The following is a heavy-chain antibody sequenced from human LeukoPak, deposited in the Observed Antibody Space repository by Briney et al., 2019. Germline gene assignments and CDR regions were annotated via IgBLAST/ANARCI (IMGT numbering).Heavy chain of an antibody. CDR3: AKDASTVTLHADY. CDR1: GFTFSSFG. D-gene: IGHD4-17*01. Sequence: GGSLRLSCAASGFTFSSFGMHWVREAPGKGLERVAVLSYDGSNNYYADSVKGRFTISRDNSKNTLYLQMNSLRAEDTAVYYCAKDASTVTLHADYWGQGTLVTVSS. J-gene: IGHJ4*02. CDR2: LSYDGSNN. V-gene: IGHV3-30*18.